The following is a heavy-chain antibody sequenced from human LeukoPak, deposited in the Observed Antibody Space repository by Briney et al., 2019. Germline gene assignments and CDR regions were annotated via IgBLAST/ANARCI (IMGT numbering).Heavy chain of an antibody. Sequence: GGSLRLSCAASGFTFSTSWMHWVRQVPGKGLVWVSRINPDGSITNYADSVKGRFTISRDNANNMLYLLMNSLRVDDTAVYYCVRALLGTSDYWGQGALVTVSS. CDR3: VRALLGTSDY. CDR1: GFTFSTSW. V-gene: IGHV3-74*01. CDR2: INPDGSIT. J-gene: IGHJ4*02. D-gene: IGHD7-27*01.